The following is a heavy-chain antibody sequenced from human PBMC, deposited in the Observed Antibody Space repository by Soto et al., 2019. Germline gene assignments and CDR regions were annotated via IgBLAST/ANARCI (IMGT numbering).Heavy chain of an antibody. CDR2: IYHSGST. CDR1: GGSISSGGYS. Sequence: PSETLSLTCAVSGGSISSGGYSWSWIRQPPGKGLEWIGYIYHSGSTYYNPSLKSRVTISVDTSKNQFSLKLSSVTAADTAVYYCARSIGYCSSTSCYGYNWFDPWGQGTLVTVSS. D-gene: IGHD2-2*01. J-gene: IGHJ5*02. V-gene: IGHV4-30-2*02. CDR3: ARSIGYCSSTSCYGYNWFDP.